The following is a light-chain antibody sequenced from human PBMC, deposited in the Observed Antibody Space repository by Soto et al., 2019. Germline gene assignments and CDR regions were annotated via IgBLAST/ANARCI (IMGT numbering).Light chain of an antibody. CDR2: EVT. CDR3: SSYAGNNTYV. CDR1: SSDIGDYNY. J-gene: IGLJ1*01. V-gene: IGLV2-8*01. Sequence: QWALSHPRSACWSPGHSVTFSCTGTSSDIGDYNYVSWYQQHPGKAPKLMIYEVTKRPSGVPDRFSGSKSGNTASLTVSGLQADDEADYYCSSYAGNNTYVFGTGTKVTVL.